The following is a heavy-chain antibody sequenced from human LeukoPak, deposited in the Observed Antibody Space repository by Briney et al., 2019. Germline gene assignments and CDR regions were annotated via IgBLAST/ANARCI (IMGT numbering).Heavy chain of an antibody. Sequence: TGGSLRLSCAASGFTVSSNYMNWVRQAPGKGLEWVANIKQDGSEKYYVDSVKGRFTISRDNAKNSLYLQMNSLRVEDTAVYYCARDGQQLGFWGQGTLVIVSS. D-gene: IGHD6-13*01. CDR1: GFTVSSNY. V-gene: IGHV3-7*04. J-gene: IGHJ4*02. CDR3: ARDGQQLGF. CDR2: IKQDGSEK.